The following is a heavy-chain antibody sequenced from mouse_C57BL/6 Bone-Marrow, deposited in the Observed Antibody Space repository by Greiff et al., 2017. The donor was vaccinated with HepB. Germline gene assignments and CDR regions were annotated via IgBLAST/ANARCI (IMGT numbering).Heavy chain of an antibody. V-gene: IGHV5-17*01. CDR3: ANYYGSSYDYAMDY. J-gene: IGHJ4*01. CDR1: GFTFSDYG. Sequence: EMKVVESGGGLVKPGGSLKLSCAASGFTFSDYGMHWVRQAPEKGLEWVAYISSGSSTIYYADTVKGRFTISRDNAKNTLFLQMTSLRSEDTAMYYCANYYGSSYDYAMDYWGQGTSVTVSS. D-gene: IGHD1-1*01. CDR2: ISSGSSTI.